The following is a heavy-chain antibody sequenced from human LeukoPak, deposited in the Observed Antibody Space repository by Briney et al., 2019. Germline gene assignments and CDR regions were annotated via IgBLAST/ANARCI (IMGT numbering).Heavy chain of an antibody. J-gene: IGHJ4*02. Sequence: PSETLSLTCTVSGGSISSSSYYWGWIRQPPGKGLEWIGTIYYSGSTYYNPSLKSRVTISVDKSKNQFSLKLSSVTAADTAVYYCARAFGSGYSPPGLWGQGTLVTVSS. CDR1: GGSISSSSYY. V-gene: IGHV4-39*07. CDR2: IYYSGST. CDR3: ARAFGSGYSPPGL. D-gene: IGHD3-22*01.